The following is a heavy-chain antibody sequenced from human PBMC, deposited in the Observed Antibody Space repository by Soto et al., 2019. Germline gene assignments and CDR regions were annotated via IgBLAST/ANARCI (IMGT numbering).Heavy chain of an antibody. CDR3: AILPRGYSYVLEDY. J-gene: IGHJ4*02. CDR1: GGTFSSYA. V-gene: IGHV1-69*12. Sequence: QVQLVQSGAEVKKPGSSVKVSCKASGGTFSSYAISWVRQAPGQGLEWMGGIIPIFGTASYAQKFQGRVAXTADESTSTAYMELSSLRSEDTAVYYCAILPRGYSYVLEDYWGQGTLVTVSS. D-gene: IGHD5-18*01. CDR2: IIPIFGTA.